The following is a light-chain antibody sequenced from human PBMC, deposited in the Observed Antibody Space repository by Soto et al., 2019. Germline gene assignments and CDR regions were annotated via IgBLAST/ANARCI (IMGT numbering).Light chain of an antibody. J-gene: IGLJ1*01. V-gene: IGLV2-18*02. CDR1: SSDVGSYNR. Sequence: QSALTQPPSVSGSPGQSVAISCTGTSSDVGSYNRVSWYQQPPGAAPKLMIYEVSHRPSGVPDRFSVSKSGNTASLTISGLQAEDEADYYCNSYTGSSPYVFGTGTKLTVL. CDR3: NSYTGSSPYV. CDR2: EVS.